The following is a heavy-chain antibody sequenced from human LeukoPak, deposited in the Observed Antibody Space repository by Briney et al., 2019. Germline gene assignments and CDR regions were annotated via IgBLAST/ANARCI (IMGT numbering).Heavy chain of an antibody. CDR1: RYTFTGYY. D-gene: IGHD5-18*01. Sequence: ASVKISCKASRYTFTGYYMHWVRQAPGQGLEWMGWINPNSGVTDYAQNFQGRVTMTRDTSISTAYVELSRLRSDDTAVYYCARGTGEGYTYGRYYFDYWGQGTLVTVSS. J-gene: IGHJ4*02. CDR2: INPNSGVT. V-gene: IGHV1-2*02. CDR3: ARGTGEGYTYGRYYFDY.